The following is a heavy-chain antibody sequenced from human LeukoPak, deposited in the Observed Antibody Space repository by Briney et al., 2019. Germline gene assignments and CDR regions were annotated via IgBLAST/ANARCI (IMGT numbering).Heavy chain of an antibody. CDR3: ARGRGCSSTSCYTDYYYYMDV. J-gene: IGHJ6*03. CDR2: INHSGST. V-gene: IGHV4-34*01. Sequence: KPSETLSLTCAVYGGSFSGYYWSWIRQPPGKGLEWIGEINHSGSTNYNPSLKSRVTLSVDTSKNQFSLRLTSVTAADTAVYYCARGRGCSSTSCYTDYYYYMDVWGKGTTVTVSS. CDR1: GGSFSGYY. D-gene: IGHD2-2*02.